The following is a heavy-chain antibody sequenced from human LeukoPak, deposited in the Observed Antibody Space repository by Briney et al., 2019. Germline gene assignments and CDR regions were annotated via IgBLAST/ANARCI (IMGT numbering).Heavy chain of an antibody. CDR3: ARGTNGWYGPKYFDY. J-gene: IGHJ4*02. V-gene: IGHV4-4*02. CDR1: GGSISSSNW. Sequence: PSETLSLTCAVSGGSISSSNWWSWVRQPPGKGLEWIGEIYHSGSTNYNPSLKSRVTISVDKSENQFSLKLSSVTAADTAVYYCARGTNGWYGPKYFDYWGQGTLVTVSS. CDR2: IYHSGST. D-gene: IGHD6-19*01.